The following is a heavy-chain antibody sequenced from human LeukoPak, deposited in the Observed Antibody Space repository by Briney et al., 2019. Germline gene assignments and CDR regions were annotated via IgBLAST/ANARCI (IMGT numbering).Heavy chain of an antibody. J-gene: IGHJ4*02. CDR3: AKDGVNYDYWNGYFDV. CDR2: IRFDGSNK. Sequence: GGSLRLSCAASGFTFSSYAMSWVRQVPGKGLEWVTFIRFDGSNKYYADSVKGRFTISKDNSKATVYLQMDSLRSEDTGIYYCAKDGVNYDYWNGYFDVWGQGIQVTVSS. D-gene: IGHD3-3*01. V-gene: IGHV3-30*02. CDR1: GFTFSSYA.